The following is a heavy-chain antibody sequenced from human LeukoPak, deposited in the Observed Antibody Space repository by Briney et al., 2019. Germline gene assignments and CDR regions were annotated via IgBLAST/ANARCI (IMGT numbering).Heavy chain of an antibody. V-gene: IGHV1-8*01. CDR2: MAPNSGNT. D-gene: IGHD2-15*01. J-gene: IGHJ6*03. CDR3: ARGLRYCSGGRCYLSPPYYNYMDV. CDR1: GYTFTSYD. Sequence: GASVKVSCKASGYTFTSYDINWVRQATGQGLEWMGWMAPNSGNTGYAQKFQGRVTMTRNTSISTAYMELSSLRSEDTAVYYCARGLRYCSGGRCYLSPPYYNYMDVWGKGTTVTISS.